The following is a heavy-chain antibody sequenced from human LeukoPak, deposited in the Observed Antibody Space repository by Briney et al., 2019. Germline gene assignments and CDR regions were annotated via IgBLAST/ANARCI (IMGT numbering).Heavy chain of an antibody. J-gene: IGHJ4*02. Sequence: HSGGSLRLSCAASGFTFSSYLMHWVRQAPGRGLVWVSRIHSDESRTNYADSVTGRFTISRDNAKNTVYLQMNRLRNEDTAVYYCARGIYGDPVAFDYWGQGTLVTVSS. CDR3: ARGIYGDPVAFDY. CDR2: IHSDESRT. D-gene: IGHD4/OR15-4a*01. CDR1: GFTFSSYL. V-gene: IGHV3-74*01.